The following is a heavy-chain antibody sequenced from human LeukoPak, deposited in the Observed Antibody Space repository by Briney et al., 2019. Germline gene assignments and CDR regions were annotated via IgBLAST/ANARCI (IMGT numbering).Heavy chain of an antibody. CDR3: TKDKPSYDFWSGSPRRSFDY. Sequence: PGGSLRLSCAASGFTFSTCGMHWVRQAPGKGLEWVAFTRYDGINKYYADSVKGRFTISRDNSKNTLYLQMSSLRAEDTAVYYCTKDKPSYDFWSGSPRRSFDYWGQGTLVTVSS. J-gene: IGHJ4*02. CDR2: TRYDGINK. V-gene: IGHV3-30*02. D-gene: IGHD3-3*01. CDR1: GFTFSTCG.